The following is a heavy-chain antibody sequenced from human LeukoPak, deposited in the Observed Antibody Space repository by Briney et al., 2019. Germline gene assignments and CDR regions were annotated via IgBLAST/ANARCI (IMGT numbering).Heavy chain of an antibody. J-gene: IGHJ4*02. V-gene: IGHV3-43D*03. Sequence: PGGSLRLSCAASGFTFDDYAMHWVRQAPGKGLEWVFLISWDGGSTYYADSAKGRFTISRDNSKNSLYLQMNSLRAEDTALYYCARGGYGFNYWGQGTLVTVSS. CDR1: GFTFDDYA. D-gene: IGHD3-10*01. CDR2: ISWDGGST. CDR3: ARGGYGFNY.